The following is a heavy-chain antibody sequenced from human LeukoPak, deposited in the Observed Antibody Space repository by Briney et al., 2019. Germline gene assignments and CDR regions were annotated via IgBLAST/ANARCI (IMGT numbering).Heavy chain of an antibody. Sequence: GGSLRLSCAASGFTVSSNYMSGVRQAPGKGLEWVSVIYSGGSTYYADSVKGRFTISRDNSKNTLYLQMNSLRAEDTAVYYCARESAYYDFWSGSYTYYFDYWGQGTLVTVSS. CDR2: IYSGGST. D-gene: IGHD3-3*01. J-gene: IGHJ4*02. CDR1: GFTVSSNY. V-gene: IGHV3-53*01. CDR3: ARESAYYDFWSGSYTYYFDY.